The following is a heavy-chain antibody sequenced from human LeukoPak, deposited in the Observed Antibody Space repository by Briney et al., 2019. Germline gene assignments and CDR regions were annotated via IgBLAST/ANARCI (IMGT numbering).Heavy chain of an antibody. CDR2: ISSSSTII. D-gene: IGHD3-9*01. V-gene: IGHV3-48*01. Sequence: PRGSLILSCVASGFTFSSHSMNWVRQAPGKGLEWISYISSSSTIIHYVDSVRGRFTISRDDAKNSLYLQMNSLRAEDTAIYYCAKVPRQHDNWFDPWGQGTLVTVSS. CDR1: GFTFSSHS. J-gene: IGHJ5*02. CDR3: AKVPRQHDNWFDP.